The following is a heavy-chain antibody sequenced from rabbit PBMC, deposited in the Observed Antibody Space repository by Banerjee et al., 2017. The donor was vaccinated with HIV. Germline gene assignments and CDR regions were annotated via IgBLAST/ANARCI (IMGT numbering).Heavy chain of an antibody. Sequence: QEQLEEAGGGLFQPGGSLALTCTASGFDLSSSYYMCWVRQAPGKGLEWIACIYDGSDGSTYYASWAKGRFTISKASSTTVTLQMTSLTAADTATYFCARDLVAVIGWNFNLWGPGTLVTVS. CDR1: GFDLSSSYY. CDR2: IYDGSDGST. J-gene: IGHJ4*01. CDR3: ARDLVAVIGWNFNL. V-gene: IGHV1S45*01. D-gene: IGHD4-2*01.